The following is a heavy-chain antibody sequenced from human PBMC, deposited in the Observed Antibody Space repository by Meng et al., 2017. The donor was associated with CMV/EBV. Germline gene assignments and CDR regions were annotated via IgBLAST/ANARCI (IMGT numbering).Heavy chain of an antibody. V-gene: IGHV3-15*01. CDR2: IKSKGSGETR. D-gene: IGHD3-16*01. CDR1: GLVFSDAW. Sequence: LVESGEGLLKPGGSLRISCTVSGLVFSDAWVTWVRQAPGKGLEWVGRIKSKGSGETRDYSAPVKGRFTISRDDLKNMIYLQMNSLQVEDTAIYFCTHCQDYYETVGRWGQGTLVTVSS. J-gene: IGHJ4*02. CDR3: THCQDYYETVGR.